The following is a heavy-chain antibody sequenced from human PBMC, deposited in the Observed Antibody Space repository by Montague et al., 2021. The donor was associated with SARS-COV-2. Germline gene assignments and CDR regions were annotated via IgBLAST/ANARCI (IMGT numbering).Heavy chain of an antibody. Sequence: CAISGDSVSSNNATWSWVRQSPSRGLEWQGRTYYRSKWYHDYAISLKSRMTINPDTSKNQFSLQLSSVAPEDTAVFYCARTTTRMMYPENAFDIWGQGTMVTVSS. CDR3: ARTTTRMMYPENAFDI. V-gene: IGHV6-1*01. CDR2: TYYRSKWYH. D-gene: IGHD2-8*01. CDR1: GDSVSSNNAT. J-gene: IGHJ3*02.